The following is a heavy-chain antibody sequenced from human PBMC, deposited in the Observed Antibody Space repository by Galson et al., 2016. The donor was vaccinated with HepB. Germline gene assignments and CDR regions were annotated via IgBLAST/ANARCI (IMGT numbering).Heavy chain of an antibody. CDR2: INHSGGT. D-gene: IGHD2-15*01. Sequence: SETLSLTCGVNGGSFTAYYWSWIRQPPGKGLEWIGEINHSGGTKYNPSLKSRVTLSVDSSKNQFSLKLTSMTAADTAVYYCARVVVAAMNWFDPWGQGTLVTVSS. CDR1: GGSFTAYY. V-gene: IGHV4-34*01. J-gene: IGHJ5*02. CDR3: ARVVVAAMNWFDP.